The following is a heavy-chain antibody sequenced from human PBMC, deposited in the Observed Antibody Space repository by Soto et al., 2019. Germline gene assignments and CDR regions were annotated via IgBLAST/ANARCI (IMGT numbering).Heavy chain of an antibody. V-gene: IGHV4-61*08. J-gene: IGHJ2*01. CDR1: GGSVSTGVHY. Sequence: QVQLQESGPGLVKPSETLSLTCTVSVSGGSVSTGVHYWSWIRQPPGKGLEWIGYIYYRGSTNYNHALKIRVTISVDTSKNQFSLKLTSGTAADTAVYYCARGYYTSWYWFDRWGRGTLVTVSA. CDR2: IYYRGST. CDR3: ARGYYTSWYWFDR. D-gene: IGHD6-13*01.